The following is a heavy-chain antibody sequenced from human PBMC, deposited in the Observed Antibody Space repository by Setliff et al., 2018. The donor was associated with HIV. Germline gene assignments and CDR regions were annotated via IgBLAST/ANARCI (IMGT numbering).Heavy chain of an antibody. Sequence: KPSETLSLTCTVSGDSIDDSYWSWIRQPPGQGLEWIGYIFSNVTTNYSPSLKSRVTMSIDRSKSQFLLNLTSVNASDTAIYYCARRRLSKGGAFDYWGQGALVTV. CDR1: GDSIDDSY. J-gene: IGHJ4*02. CDR3: ARRRLSKGGAFDY. CDR2: IFSNVTT. V-gene: IGHV4-4*09. D-gene: IGHD2-21*02.